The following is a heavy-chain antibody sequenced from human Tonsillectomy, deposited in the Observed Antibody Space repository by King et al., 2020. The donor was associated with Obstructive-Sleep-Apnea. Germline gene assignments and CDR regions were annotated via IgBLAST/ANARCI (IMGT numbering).Heavy chain of an antibody. V-gene: IGHV3-30*09. CDR2: ISYDGSFK. Sequence: VQLVESGGGVVQPGRSLRLSCAASGFTFSNYAMHWVRQAPGKGLEWVAVISYDGSFKYYAESVRGPFVISRDNSKNTLYLQMDSLRPEDTAVYYCAGVGEPFFYSSRRDSYGLDVGGQGARVTVSS. J-gene: IGHJ6*02. D-gene: IGHD3-22*01. CDR1: GFTFSNYA. CDR3: AGVGEPFFYSSRRDSYGLDV.